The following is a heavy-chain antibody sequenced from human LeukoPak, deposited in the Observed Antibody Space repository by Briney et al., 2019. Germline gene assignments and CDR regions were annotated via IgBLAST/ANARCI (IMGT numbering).Heavy chain of an antibody. D-gene: IGHD6-19*01. Sequence: SGTLSLTCTVSGGSISGYDLTWIRQPPERGLEWIAYIDYNGSTKYNPSLQRRVSISVDQYKTQFSLPLSSVTAADTLVYYCARQYRGIAVAGLDCWGQGTLVTVSS. V-gene: IGHV4-59*08. CDR3: ARQYRGIAVAGLDC. J-gene: IGHJ4*02. CDR1: GGSISGYD. CDR2: IDYNGST.